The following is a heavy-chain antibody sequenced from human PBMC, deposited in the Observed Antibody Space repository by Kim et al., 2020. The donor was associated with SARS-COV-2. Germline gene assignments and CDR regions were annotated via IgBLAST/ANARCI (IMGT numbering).Heavy chain of an antibody. CDR3: ARPIAVAGTVDY. Sequence: YSPSFQGQVTISADKSISTAYLQWSSLKASDTAMYYCARPIAVAGTVDYWGQGTLVTVSS. J-gene: IGHJ4*02. V-gene: IGHV5-51*01. D-gene: IGHD6-19*01.